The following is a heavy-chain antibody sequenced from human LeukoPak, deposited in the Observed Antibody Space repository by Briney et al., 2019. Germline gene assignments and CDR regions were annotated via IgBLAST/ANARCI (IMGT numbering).Heavy chain of an antibody. CDR2: INSDGSST. J-gene: IGHJ4*02. V-gene: IGHV3-74*01. D-gene: IGHD1-26*01. CDR1: GFTFSSYW. Sequence: PGGSLRLSCAASGFTFSSYWMHWVRQAPGKGLVWVSRINSDGSSTSYADSVKGRFTISRDDAKNTLYLQMNSLRAEDTAVYYCARDPGEGSGVFDYWGQGTLVTVSS. CDR3: ARDPGEGSGVFDY.